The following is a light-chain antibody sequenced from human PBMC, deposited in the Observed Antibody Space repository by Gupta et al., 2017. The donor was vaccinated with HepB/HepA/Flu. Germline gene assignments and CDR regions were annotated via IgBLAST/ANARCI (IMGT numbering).Light chain of an antibody. V-gene: IGKV1-5*03. CDR2: KAS. CDR3: QQYGTYPRT. Sequence: DTQMTQSPATLSASVGDRATVTCRASQSISGWLAWYQQKPGKAPKLLIHKASSLESGVPSRFSGSGAGTEFTLTISSLQPDDFAIYYCQQYGTYPRTFGGGTKGEI. CDR1: QSISGW. J-gene: IGKJ4*01.